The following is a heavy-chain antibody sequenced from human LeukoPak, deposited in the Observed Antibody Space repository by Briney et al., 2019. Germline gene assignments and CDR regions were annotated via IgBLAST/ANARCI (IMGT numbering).Heavy chain of an antibody. CDR1: GYTYTGYY. CDR3: ARDTRLLWFGELLGNFDY. Sequence: ASVKVSCKASGYTYTGYYMHWVRQAPGQGLEWMAWINPNSGGTNYAQKFQGRVTMTRDTSISTAYMELSRLRSDDTAVYYCARDTRLLWFGELLGNFDYWGQGTLVTVSS. D-gene: IGHD3-10*01. V-gene: IGHV1-2*02. J-gene: IGHJ4*02. CDR2: INPNSGGT.